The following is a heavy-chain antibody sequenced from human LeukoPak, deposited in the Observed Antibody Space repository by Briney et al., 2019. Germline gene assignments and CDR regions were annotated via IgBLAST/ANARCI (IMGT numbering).Heavy chain of an antibody. CDR1: GFTFSSSW. J-gene: IGHJ4*02. CDR3: ARDPGRGFDY. Sequence: PGGSLRLSCAASGFTFSSSWMTWVRQAPGKGLEWVASIKDDGRDKYYVDSVKGRFTISRDNAKNSAFLQMNSLRAEDTAVCYCARDPGRGFDYWGQGALVTVSS. D-gene: IGHD1-26*01. V-gene: IGHV3-7*01. CDR2: IKDDGRDK.